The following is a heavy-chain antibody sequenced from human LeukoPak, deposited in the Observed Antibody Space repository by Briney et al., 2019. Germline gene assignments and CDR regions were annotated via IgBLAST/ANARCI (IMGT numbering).Heavy chain of an antibody. CDR2: ISGSGGST. CDR1: GFTFSSYA. CDR3: AKDSGYYAYPGDAFDI. Sequence: PGGSLRLSCAASGFTFSSYAMSWVRQAPGKGLEWVSAISGSGGSTYYADSVKGPFTISRDNSKNTLYLQMNSLRAEDTAVYYCAKDSGYYAYPGDAFDIWGQGTMVTVSS. J-gene: IGHJ3*02. V-gene: IGHV3-23*01. D-gene: IGHD2-2*01.